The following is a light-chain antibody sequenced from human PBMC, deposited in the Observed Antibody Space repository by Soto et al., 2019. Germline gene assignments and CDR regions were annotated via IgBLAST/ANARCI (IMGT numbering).Light chain of an antibody. CDR1: SSDVGGYNY. CDR3: CSDGGRYGDV. J-gene: IGLJ1*01. CDR2: DVS. Sequence: QSALTQPRSVSGSPGQSVTISCTGTSSDVGGYNYVSWYQQHPGKAPKLMIYDVSKRPSGVPERFSGSKSGNTASLTIAGLHEEDEADYYGCSDGGRYGDVFGGGTKVTVL. V-gene: IGLV2-11*01.